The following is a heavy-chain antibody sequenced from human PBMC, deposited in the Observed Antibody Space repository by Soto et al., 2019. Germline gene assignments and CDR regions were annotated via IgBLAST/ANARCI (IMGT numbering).Heavy chain of an antibody. D-gene: IGHD3-22*01. Sequence: SETLSLTCAVSGYSISSGYYWGWPRQPPEKGLEWIGSIHPSCSTYYNPSLNSRITLSIDMTNNHVSLILNSVTAADTAVYYCARVGPWVPYYYDGSPYTFENWFDPWGQGTLVTVSS. CDR1: GYSISSGYY. CDR3: ARVGPWVPYYYDGSPYTFENWFDP. V-gene: IGHV4-38-2*01. J-gene: IGHJ5*02. CDR2: IHPSCST.